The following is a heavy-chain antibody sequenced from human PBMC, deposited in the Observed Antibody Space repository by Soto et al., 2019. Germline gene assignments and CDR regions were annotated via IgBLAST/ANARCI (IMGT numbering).Heavy chain of an antibody. CDR1: GGSVSSGSFY. J-gene: IGHJ6*02. CDR2: FYDSGST. D-gene: IGHD5-12*01. V-gene: IGHV4-61*01. Sequence: PSETLSLTCTVSGGSVSSGSFYWSWIRRPPGKGLEWIGYFYDSGSTNYNPSLRSRVTMSVDTSKNQFSLKLSSVTAADTAVYYCAASAKQATNYYYAMDVWGQGTTVTVSS. CDR3: AASAKQATNYYYAMDV.